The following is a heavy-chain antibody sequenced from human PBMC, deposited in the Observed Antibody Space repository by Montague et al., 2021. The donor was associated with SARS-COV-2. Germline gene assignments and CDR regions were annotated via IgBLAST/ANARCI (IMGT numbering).Heavy chain of an antibody. D-gene: IGHD3-22*01. CDR2: IYYSGST. J-gene: IGHJ3*02. V-gene: IGHV4-39*01. CDR1: GGSISSSGYY. Sequence: SETLSLTCTVSGGSISSSGYYWGWIRQPPGKGLEWIGSIYYSGSTYYNPSLKSRVTISVDTSKNQFSLKLSSVTAADTAVYYCARFTTSYYYDSKAAPATPDAFDIWGQGTMATVSS. CDR3: ARFTTSYYYDSKAAPATPDAFDI.